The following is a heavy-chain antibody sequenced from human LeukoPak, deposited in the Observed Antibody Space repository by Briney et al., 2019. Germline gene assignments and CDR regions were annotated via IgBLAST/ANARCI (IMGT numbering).Heavy chain of an antibody. Sequence: ASVKVSCKASGYTFTSYYMHWVRQAPGQGLEWMGIINPSGGSTSYAPKFQGRVTMTRDTSTSTVYMELSSLRSEDTAVYYCARERIDYYGSGSYSIDYWGQGTLVTVSS. CDR2: INPSGGST. J-gene: IGHJ4*02. D-gene: IGHD3-10*01. CDR3: ARERIDYYGSGSYSIDY. V-gene: IGHV1-46*01. CDR1: GYTFTSYY.